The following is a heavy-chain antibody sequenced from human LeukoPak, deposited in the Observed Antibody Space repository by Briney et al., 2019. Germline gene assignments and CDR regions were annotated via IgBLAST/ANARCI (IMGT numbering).Heavy chain of an antibody. Sequence: ASVKVSCKASGYSENFYGITWVRQVAGQGLEWMGWISAQHGQTEYAPNSQDRVTMATDTYTNTAYMELRSLRSDDTAVYYCARVGATYSGDPWGQGTLVTVSS. J-gene: IGHJ5*02. D-gene: IGHD1-26*01. CDR2: ISAQHGQT. V-gene: IGHV1-18*01. CDR3: ARVGATYSGDP. CDR1: GYSENFYG.